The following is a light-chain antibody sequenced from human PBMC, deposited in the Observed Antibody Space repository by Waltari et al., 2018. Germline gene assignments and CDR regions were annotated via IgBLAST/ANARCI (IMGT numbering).Light chain of an antibody. J-gene: IGKJ3*01. CDR3: QQYYSTPFT. V-gene: IGKV4-1*01. CDR2: CAS. CDR1: QRVLFRSDSKNY. Sequence: DIVMTQSPASLAVSLGERATINCKSSQRVLFRSDSKNYFAWYQQKPGQPPKLLIYCASTRESGVPDRFSGSGSGTDFTLTISSLQAEDVAVYYCQQYYSTPFTFGPGTKVDIK.